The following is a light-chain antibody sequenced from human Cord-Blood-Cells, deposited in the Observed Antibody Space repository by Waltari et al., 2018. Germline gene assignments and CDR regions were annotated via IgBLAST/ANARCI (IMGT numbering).Light chain of an antibody. J-gene: IGLJ3*02. CDR2: EVS. CDR1: SSHVGRSNL. CDR3: CSYAGSSTWV. V-gene: IGLV2-23*02. Sequence: QSALTQPASVSGSPGPSITIPCTETSSHVGRSNLVSWYKQHPGKAPKLMIYEVSKRPSGVSNRFSGSKSGNTASLTISGLQAEDEADYYCCSYAGSSTWVFGGGTKLTVL.